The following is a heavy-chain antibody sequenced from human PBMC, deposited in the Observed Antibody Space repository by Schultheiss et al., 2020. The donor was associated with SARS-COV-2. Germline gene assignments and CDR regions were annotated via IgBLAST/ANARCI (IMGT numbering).Heavy chain of an antibody. CDR3: ARDRATPSYGDYHMGDAFDI. CDR2: INHSGST. CDR1: GGSISSYY. J-gene: IGHJ3*02. V-gene: IGHV4-34*01. D-gene: IGHD4-17*01. Sequence: SETLSLTCTVSGGSISSYYWSWIRQPPGKGLEWIGEINHSGSTNYNPSLKSRVTISVDTSKNQFSLKLSSVTAADTAVYYCARDRATPSYGDYHMGDAFDIWGQGTMVTVSS.